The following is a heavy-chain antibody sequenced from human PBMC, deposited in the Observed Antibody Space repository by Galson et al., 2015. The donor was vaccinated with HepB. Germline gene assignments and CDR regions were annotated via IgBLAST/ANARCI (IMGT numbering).Heavy chain of an antibody. V-gene: IGHV3-7*01. CDR1: GFTFSSYW. D-gene: IGHD5-18*01. CDR3: ASGRQLWIDDAFDI. J-gene: IGHJ3*02. Sequence: SLRLSCAASGFTFSSYWMSWVRQAPGKGLEWVANIKQDGSEKYYVDSVKGRFTISRDNAKNSLYLQMNSLRAEDTAVYYCASGRQLWIDDAFDIWGQGTMVTVSS. CDR2: IKQDGSEK.